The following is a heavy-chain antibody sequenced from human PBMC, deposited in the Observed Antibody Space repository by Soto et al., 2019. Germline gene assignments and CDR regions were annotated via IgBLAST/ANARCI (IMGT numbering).Heavy chain of an antibody. Sequence: LSLTCAVYGGSFSGYYWSWIRQPPGKGLEWIGEINHSGSTNYNPSLKSRVTISVDTSKNQFSLKLSSVTAADTAVYYCARGRRWLLRIGVSYFDYWGQGTLVTVSS. CDR2: INHSGST. CDR3: ARGRRWLLRIGVSYFDY. J-gene: IGHJ4*02. CDR1: GGSFSGYY. D-gene: IGHD5-12*01. V-gene: IGHV4-34*01.